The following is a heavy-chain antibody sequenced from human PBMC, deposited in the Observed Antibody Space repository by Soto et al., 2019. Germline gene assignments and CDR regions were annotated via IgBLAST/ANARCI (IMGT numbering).Heavy chain of an antibody. CDR1: GFTFSSYA. CDR3: AKDQSDGYYDFWSGYLTHPGVHYGMDV. V-gene: IGHV3-23*01. CDR2: ISGSGGST. Sequence: PGGSLRLSCAASGFTFSSYAMSWVRQAPGKGLEWVSAISGSGGSTYYADSVKGRFTISRDNSKNTLYLQMNSLRAEDTAVYYCAKDQSDGYYDFWSGYLTHPGVHYGMDVWGQGTTVTVSS. J-gene: IGHJ6*02. D-gene: IGHD3-3*01.